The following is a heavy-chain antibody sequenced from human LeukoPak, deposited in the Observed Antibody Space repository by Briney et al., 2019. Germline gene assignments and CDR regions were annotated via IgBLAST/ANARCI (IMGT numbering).Heavy chain of an antibody. J-gene: IGHJ3*02. D-gene: IGHD6-19*01. Sequence: SETLSLTCTVSGGSISSGGYYWSWIRQHPGKGLEWIGYIYYSGSTYYNPSLKSRVTISVDTSQNQFSLKLSSVTAADTAVYYCARDRGVDSSGGGAFDIWGQGTMVTVSS. CDR2: IYYSGST. V-gene: IGHV4-31*03. CDR1: GGSISSGGYY. CDR3: ARDRGVDSSGGGAFDI.